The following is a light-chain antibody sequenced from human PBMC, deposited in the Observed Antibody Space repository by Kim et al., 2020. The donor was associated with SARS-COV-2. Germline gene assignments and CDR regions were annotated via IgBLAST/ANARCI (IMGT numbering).Light chain of an antibody. J-gene: IGKJ4*01. CDR2: KAS. V-gene: IGKV1-5*03. CDR3: QHYKTYSLG. Sequence: ASVGDRVTITCRASQSISSWLAWYQQKPGKAPNLLIYKASNLESGVPSRFSGSGSGTEFTLTISSLQPDDFATYYCQHYKTYSLGFGGGTKVDIK. CDR1: QSISSW.